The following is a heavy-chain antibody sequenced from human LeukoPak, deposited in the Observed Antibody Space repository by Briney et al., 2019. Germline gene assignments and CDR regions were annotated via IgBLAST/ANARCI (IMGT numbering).Heavy chain of an antibody. J-gene: IGHJ4*02. CDR2: IRSDGGNK. D-gene: IGHD4-17*01. Sequence: GGSLRLSCAASGFTFRSYVMHWVRQAPGKGLEWVAFIRSDGGNKSYGDSVKGRFTISRDNSKNTMYLEMNSLRPEDTAVYHCTKGPTTTIQNWGQGILVTVSS. CDR1: GFTFRSYV. V-gene: IGHV3-30*02. CDR3: TKGPTTTIQN.